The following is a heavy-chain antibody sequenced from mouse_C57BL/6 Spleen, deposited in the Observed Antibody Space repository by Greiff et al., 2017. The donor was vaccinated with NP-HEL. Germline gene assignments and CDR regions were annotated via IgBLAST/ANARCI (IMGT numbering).Heavy chain of an antibody. CDR1: GYTFTSYW. CDR2: IDPSDSYT. D-gene: IGHD3-2*02. V-gene: IGHV1-69*01. Sequence: QVQLQQPGAELVMPGASVKLSCKASGYTFTSYWMHWVKQRPGQGLEWIGEIDPSDSYTNYNQKFKGKSTLTVDKSSSTAYMQLSSLTSEDSAVYYCARKGTAQAYYFDYWGQGTTLTVSS. J-gene: IGHJ2*01. CDR3: ARKGTAQAYYFDY.